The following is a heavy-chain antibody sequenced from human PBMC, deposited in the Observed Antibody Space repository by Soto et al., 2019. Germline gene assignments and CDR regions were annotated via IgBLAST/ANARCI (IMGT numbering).Heavy chain of an antibody. CDR2: ISSSSSYI. V-gene: IGHV3-21*01. CDR1: GFTFSSYS. Sequence: GGSLRLSCAASGFTFSSYSMNWVRQAPGKGLEWVSSISSSSSYIYYADSVKGRFTISRDNAKNSLYLQMNSLRAEDTAVYYCARDYLYCSSTSCYTEEYYYYYGMDVWGQGTTVTVSS. CDR3: ARDYLYCSSTSCYTEEYYYYYGMDV. D-gene: IGHD2-2*02. J-gene: IGHJ6*02.